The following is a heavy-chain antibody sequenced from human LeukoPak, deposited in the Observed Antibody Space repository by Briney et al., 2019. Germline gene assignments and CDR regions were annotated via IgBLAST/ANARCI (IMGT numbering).Heavy chain of an antibody. CDR2: VNGDGSST. Sequence: GESLRLSCAASGFTVSGYWIHWVRQAPGKGLVWVSHVNGDGSSTSYADSVKGRFTISRDNSKNTLYLQMNSLRAEDTAVYYCAKDLRVVANLDYWGQGTLVTVSS. V-gene: IGHV3-74*01. CDR3: AKDLRVVANLDY. D-gene: IGHD5-12*01. CDR1: GFTVSGYW. J-gene: IGHJ4*02.